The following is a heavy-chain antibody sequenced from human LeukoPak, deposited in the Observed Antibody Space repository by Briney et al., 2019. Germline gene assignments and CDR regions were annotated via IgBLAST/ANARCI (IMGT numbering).Heavy chain of an antibody. CDR2: IYYSGST. CDR3: ARGQQWLVLFDY. D-gene: IGHD6-19*01. J-gene: IGHJ4*02. CDR1: GGSISGSSYY. V-gene: IGHV4-39*01. Sequence: SETLSLTCTVSGGSISGSSYYWGWIRQPPGKGLEWIGSIYYSGSTYYNPSLKSRVTISADTSKNQFSLKLSSVTAADTAVYYCARGQQWLVLFDYWGQGTLVTVSS.